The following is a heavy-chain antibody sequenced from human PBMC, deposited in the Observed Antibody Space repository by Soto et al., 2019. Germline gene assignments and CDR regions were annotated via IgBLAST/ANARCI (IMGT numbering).Heavy chain of an antibody. CDR3: ARGKPYGGHLDY. CDR1: GGSISSGGYS. V-gene: IGHV4-30-2*01. J-gene: IGHJ4*02. D-gene: IGHD4-17*01. CDR2: IYHSGST. Sequence: SETLSLTCAVSGGSISSGGYSWSWIRQPPGKGLEWIGYIYHSGSTYYNPSLKSRVTISVDRSKNQFSLKLSSVTAADTAVYYCARGKPYGGHLDYWGQGTLVTVSS.